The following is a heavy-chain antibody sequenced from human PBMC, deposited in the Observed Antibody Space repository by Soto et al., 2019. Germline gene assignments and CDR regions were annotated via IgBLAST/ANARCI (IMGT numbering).Heavy chain of an antibody. Sequence: QVQLVESGGGVVQPGRSLRLSCAASGFTFSSYGMHWVRQAPGKGLEWVAVISYDGSNKYYADSVKGRFTISRDNSKNTLYLQMNSLRAEDTAVYYCARDNGGNSAVDYWGQGTLVTVSS. J-gene: IGHJ4*02. V-gene: IGHV3-30*03. D-gene: IGHD2-21*02. CDR3: ARDNGGNSAVDY. CDR2: ISYDGSNK. CDR1: GFTFSSYG.